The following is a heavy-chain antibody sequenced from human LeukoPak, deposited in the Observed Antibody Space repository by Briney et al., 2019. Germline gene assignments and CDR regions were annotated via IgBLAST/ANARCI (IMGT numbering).Heavy chain of an antibody. V-gene: IGHV3-23*01. CDR3: AKGTTKGDSGSSSFDY. J-gene: IGHJ4*02. D-gene: IGHD3-10*01. Sequence: GGSLRLSCAASGFTFSSYAMSWFRQAPGKGLEWVSAITGSGGSTYYADSVKGRLTISRDNSKNTLYLRMNSLRADDTAVYCCAKGTTKGDSGSSSFDYWGQGTLVTVSS. CDR2: ITGSGGST. CDR1: GFTFSSYA.